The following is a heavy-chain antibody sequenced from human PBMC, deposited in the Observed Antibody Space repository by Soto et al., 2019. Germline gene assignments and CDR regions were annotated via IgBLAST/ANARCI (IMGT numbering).Heavy chain of an antibody. CDR3: VKEYYDFWSGYFLTGDDY. V-gene: IGHV3-64D*06. D-gene: IGHD3-3*01. CDR1: GFTFSSYA. CDR2: ISSNGGST. J-gene: IGHJ4*02. Sequence: GGSLRLCCSASGFTFSSYAMHWVRQAPGKGLEYVSAISSNGGSTYYADSVKGRFTISRDNSKNTLYIQMSSLRAEDTAVYYCVKEYYDFWSGYFLTGDDYWGQGTLVTVSS.